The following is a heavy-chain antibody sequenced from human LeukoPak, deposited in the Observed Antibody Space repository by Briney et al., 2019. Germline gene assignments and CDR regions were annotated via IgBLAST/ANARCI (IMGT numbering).Heavy chain of an antibody. CDR2: TYFRFKWYN. V-gene: IGHV6-1*01. Sequence: SQTLSLTCALSGDTVSSNSAAWNWIRQSPPRGLEWLGRTYFRFKWYNDYAVSVKRRITISSDTSKNQFSLQLNSVTPEDTAVYYCASSSSWYEQNWFDPWGQGTLVTVSS. CDR1: GDTVSSNSAA. J-gene: IGHJ5*02. D-gene: IGHD6-13*01. CDR3: ASSSSWYEQNWFDP.